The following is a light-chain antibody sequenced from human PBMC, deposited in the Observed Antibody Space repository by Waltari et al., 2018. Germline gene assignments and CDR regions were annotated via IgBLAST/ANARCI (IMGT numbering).Light chain of an antibody. V-gene: IGLV2-11*01. CDR2: DVN. CDR3: CSHAGSYTWV. CDR1: NSHVGNYNF. J-gene: IGLJ3*02. Sequence: QAALTQPPSVPGSRVPSVTLPCTGPNSHVGNYNFFSWYQQHPSKTPILMFYDVNRRPAGVPDLFSGSKSGNTASLTISGLQAEDEGYYYCCSHAGSYTWVFGGGTKVTVL.